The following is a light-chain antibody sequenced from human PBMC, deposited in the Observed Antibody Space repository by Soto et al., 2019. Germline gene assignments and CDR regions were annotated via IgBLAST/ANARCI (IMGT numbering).Light chain of an antibody. CDR2: ATS. CDR3: QQSYTMPRT. Sequence: DIQMTQSPSSLSASVGDSVAITCRASQSIGFYLNWYQQKPGKAPKLLIYATSSLQSGVPSRFSGSGSGTDFTLTITSLQRDDFATYYCQQSYTMPRTVGPGTKVDV. V-gene: IGKV1-39*01. J-gene: IGKJ3*01. CDR1: QSIGFY.